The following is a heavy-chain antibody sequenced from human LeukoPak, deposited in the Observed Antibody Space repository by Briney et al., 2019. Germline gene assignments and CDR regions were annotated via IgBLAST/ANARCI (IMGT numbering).Heavy chain of an antibody. CDR3: AKATWAVAGPFDY. D-gene: IGHD6-19*01. CDR1: GFTFSSYA. V-gene: IGHV3-23*01. CDR2: ISGSGGNT. Sequence: GGSLRLSCAASGFTFSSYAMSWVRLAPGKGLEWVSAISGSGGNTCYADSVKGRFTISRDNSKNTLYLQMNSLRAEDTAVYYCAKATWAVAGPFDYWGQGTLVTVSS. J-gene: IGHJ4*02.